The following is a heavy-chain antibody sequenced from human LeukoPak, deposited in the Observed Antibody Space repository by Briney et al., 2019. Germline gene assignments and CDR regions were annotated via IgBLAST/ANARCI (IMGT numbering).Heavy chain of an antibody. D-gene: IGHD4-23*01. V-gene: IGHV4-59*08. J-gene: IGHJ5*02. Sequence: SETLSLTCTVSGGSISSYYWSWIRQPPGKGLEWIGYIYYSGSTNYNPSLKSRVTISVDTSKNQFSLKLSSVTAADTAVYYCARVYGGNSVAWFDPWGQGTLVTVSS. CDR1: GGSISSYY. CDR2: IYYSGST. CDR3: ARVYGGNSVAWFDP.